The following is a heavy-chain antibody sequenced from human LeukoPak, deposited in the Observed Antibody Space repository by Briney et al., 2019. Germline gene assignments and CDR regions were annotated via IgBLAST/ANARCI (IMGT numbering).Heavy chain of an antibody. Sequence: GGSLRLSCAASGFTFSSYAMHWVRQAPGKGLEWVAVISYDGSNKYYADSVKGRFTISRDNSKNTLYLQMNSLRAEDTAVYYCARWGEGGYFDYWGQGTLVTVSS. CDR2: ISYDGSNK. J-gene: IGHJ4*02. D-gene: IGHD3-10*01. CDR1: GFTFSSYA. V-gene: IGHV3-30-3*01. CDR3: ARWGEGGYFDY.